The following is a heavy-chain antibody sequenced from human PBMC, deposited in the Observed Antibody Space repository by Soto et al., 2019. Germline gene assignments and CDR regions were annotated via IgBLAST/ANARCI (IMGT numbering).Heavy chain of an antibody. D-gene: IGHD3-3*01. CDR2: IIPILGIA. CDR1: GGTFSSYT. CDR3: AREKFDFWSGYINDY. J-gene: IGHJ4*02. Sequence: SVKVSCKASGGTFSSYTISWVRQAPGQGLEWMGRIIPILGIASYAQKFQGRVTMTRDTSTSTVYMELSSLRSEDTAVYYCAREKFDFWSGYINDYWGQGTLVTVSS. V-gene: IGHV1-69*04.